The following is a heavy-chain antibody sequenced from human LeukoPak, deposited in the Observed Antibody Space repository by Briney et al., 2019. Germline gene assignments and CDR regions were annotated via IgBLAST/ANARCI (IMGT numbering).Heavy chain of an antibody. J-gene: IGHJ4*02. CDR2: IWYDGSNK. CDR1: GFTLSPYA. D-gene: IGHD6-13*01. Sequence: GGSLRLSCAASGFTLSPYAMHWVRQAPGKGLEWVTFIWYDGSNKYYADSVKGRFTISRDNSKNTLYLQMNSLRAEDTAVYYCARGFDSSSGIDYWGQGTLVTVSS. CDR3: ARGFDSSSGIDY. V-gene: IGHV3-33*08.